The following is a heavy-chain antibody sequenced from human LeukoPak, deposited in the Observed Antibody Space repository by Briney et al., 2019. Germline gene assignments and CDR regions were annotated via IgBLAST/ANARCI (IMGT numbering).Heavy chain of an antibody. J-gene: IGHJ6*02. V-gene: IGHV3-30-3*01. D-gene: IGHD2-8*01. Sequence: PGGSLRLSCAASGFTLSSYAMHWVRQAPGKGLEWVAVISYDGSNKYYADSVKGRFTISRDNFKNTLYLQMNSLRAEDTALYYCARSGTKDYNYSYYIDVWGQGTTVTVSS. CDR3: ARSGTKDYNYSYYIDV. CDR2: ISYDGSNK. CDR1: GFTLSSYA.